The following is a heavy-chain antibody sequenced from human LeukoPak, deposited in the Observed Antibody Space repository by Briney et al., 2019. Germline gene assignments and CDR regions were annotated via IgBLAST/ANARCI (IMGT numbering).Heavy chain of an antibody. CDR2: IRYDGSKK. CDR1: GFTFSSYE. J-gene: IGHJ6*03. Sequence: GRSLRLSCAASGFTFSSYEMNWVRQAPGKGLEWVAFIRYDGSKKFYADSVKGRFTISRDNSKNTLYLQMYSLRAEDTAVYYCAKIPYGDYVLDYYYYMDVWGKGTTVTISS. V-gene: IGHV3-30*02. CDR3: AKIPYGDYVLDYYYYMDV. D-gene: IGHD4-17*01.